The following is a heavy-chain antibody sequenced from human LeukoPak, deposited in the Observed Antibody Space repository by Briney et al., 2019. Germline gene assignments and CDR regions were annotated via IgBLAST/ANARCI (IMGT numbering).Heavy chain of an antibody. CDR2: IGSSVNTT. CDR1: GFTFSSYA. V-gene: IGHV3-23*01. D-gene: IGHD3-9*01. J-gene: IGHJ6*02. Sequence: GGSLRLSCAASGFTFSSYALNWVRQAPGKGLEWVSSIGSSVNTTHYADSVKGRFTISRDNSKNTLYLQMNSLRAEDTAIYYCARDQAFDWSYYYYGMDVWGLGTTVIVSS. CDR3: ARDQAFDWSYYYYGMDV.